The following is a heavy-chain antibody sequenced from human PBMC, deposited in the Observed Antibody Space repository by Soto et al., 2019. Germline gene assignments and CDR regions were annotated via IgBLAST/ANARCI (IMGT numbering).Heavy chain of an antibody. CDR1: GFTVSSNY. D-gene: IGHD3-10*01. CDR2: IYSGGST. V-gene: IGHV3-53*04. CDR3: ARDRHGSESNYCYMDV. Sequence: EVQLVESGGGLVQPGGSLRLSCAASGFTVSSNYMSWVRQAPGKGLEWVSVIYSGGSTYYADSEKGRFTISRHNSKNTLYLQMNSLRAEDTAVYYCARDRHGSESNYCYMDVWGKGTPVTVSS. J-gene: IGHJ6*03.